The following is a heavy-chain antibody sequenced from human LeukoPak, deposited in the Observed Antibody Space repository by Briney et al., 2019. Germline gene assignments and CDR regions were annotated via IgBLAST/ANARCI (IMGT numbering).Heavy chain of an antibody. CDR1: GGSISSYY. V-gene: IGHV4-4*07. CDR3: AREDSSGYYEPFDY. J-gene: IGHJ4*02. D-gene: IGHD3-22*01. CDR2: IYTSGST. Sequence: SETLSLTCTVSGGSISSYYWSWIRQPAGKGLEWIGRIYTSGSTDYNPSLKSRVTMSVDTSKNQFSLKLSSVTAADTAVYYCAREDSSGYYEPFDYWGQGTLVTVSS.